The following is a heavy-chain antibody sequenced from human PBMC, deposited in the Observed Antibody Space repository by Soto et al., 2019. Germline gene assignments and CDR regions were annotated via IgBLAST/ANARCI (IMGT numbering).Heavy chain of an antibody. J-gene: IGHJ6*02. Sequence: ASVKVSCKASGYTFTSYGISWVRQAPGQGLEWMGWISAYNGNTNYAQKLQGRVTMTTDTSTSTAYMELRSLRSDDTAVYYCARGVDTANYYYYYGMDVWGQGTLVTVSS. V-gene: IGHV1-18*01. CDR2: ISAYNGNT. CDR3: ARGVDTANYYYYYGMDV. D-gene: IGHD5-18*01. CDR1: GYTFTSYG.